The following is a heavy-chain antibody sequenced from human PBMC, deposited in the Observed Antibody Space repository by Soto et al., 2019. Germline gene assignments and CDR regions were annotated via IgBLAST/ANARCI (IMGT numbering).Heavy chain of an antibody. CDR1: GDSNSSDY. Sequence: LPETLSLTCTVSGDSNSSDYWNWMRQPPGKGLEWIGHIHDSGDTNHNPALGSRVNISLDTSKKKFSLNLTSVTAADTAVYFCARSTFRHAFDIWGQGTMVT. V-gene: IGHV4-59*01. J-gene: IGHJ3*02. CDR3: ARSTFRHAFDI. D-gene: IGHD2-21*01. CDR2: IHDSGDT.